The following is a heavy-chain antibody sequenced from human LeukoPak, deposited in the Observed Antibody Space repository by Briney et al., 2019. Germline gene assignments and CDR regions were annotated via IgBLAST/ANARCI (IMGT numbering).Heavy chain of an antibody. CDR2: ISVYNGNT. Sequence: ASVKVSFKASGYTFTINGICWVRHAPGQGLEWMGWISVYNGNTNYAQKLQGRVTMTTDTSTSTAYMELRSLRSDDTAVYYCARAPAVGATKDYYYMDVWGKGTTVTVSS. V-gene: IGHV1-18*01. J-gene: IGHJ6*03. D-gene: IGHD1-26*01. CDR1: GYTFTING. CDR3: ARAPAVGATKDYYYMDV.